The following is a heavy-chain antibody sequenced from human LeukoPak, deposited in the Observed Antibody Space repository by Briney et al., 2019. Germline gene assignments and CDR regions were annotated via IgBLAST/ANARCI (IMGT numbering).Heavy chain of an antibody. Sequence: GGSLRLSCAASGFIFSTYSINWVRQAPGKGLEWVSSISSGSTYIYYTDSVKGRFTISRDDAKSSLYLQLNSLRAEDTAVYYCARWTVDSSWYYFDLWGQGTLVTVSS. J-gene: IGHJ4*02. V-gene: IGHV3-21*01. CDR2: ISSGSTYI. CDR1: GFIFSTYS. CDR3: ARWTVDSSWYYFDL. D-gene: IGHD6-13*01.